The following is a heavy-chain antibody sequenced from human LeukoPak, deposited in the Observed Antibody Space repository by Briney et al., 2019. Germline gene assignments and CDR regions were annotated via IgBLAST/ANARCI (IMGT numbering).Heavy chain of an antibody. D-gene: IGHD3-22*01. Sequence: GESLKISCKGSGYSFTSYWIGWVRQMPGKGLEWMGIIYPGDSDTRYSPSFQGQVTISADKSISTAYLQWSSLRAWDTAMYYCARPTYYYDSSGYYPTGFDPWGQGTLVTVSS. J-gene: IGHJ5*02. CDR2: IYPGDSDT. CDR1: GYSFTSYW. CDR3: ARPTYYYDSSGYYPTGFDP. V-gene: IGHV5-51*01.